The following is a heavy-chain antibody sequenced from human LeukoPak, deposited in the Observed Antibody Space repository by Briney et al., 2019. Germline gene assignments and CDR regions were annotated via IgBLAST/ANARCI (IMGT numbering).Heavy chain of an antibody. CDR1: GFSFTAYA. D-gene: IGHD3-22*01. J-gene: IGHJ6*03. Sequence: GGSLRLSCAASGFSFTAYAMSWFRQTPGKGLEWVSYISSSGSTIYYADSVKGRFTISRDNAKNSLYLQMNSLRAEDTAVYYCARELYYDSSGSPYGSYYMDVWGKGTTVTVSS. CDR2: ISSSGSTI. V-gene: IGHV3-11*04. CDR3: ARELYYDSSGSPYGSYYMDV.